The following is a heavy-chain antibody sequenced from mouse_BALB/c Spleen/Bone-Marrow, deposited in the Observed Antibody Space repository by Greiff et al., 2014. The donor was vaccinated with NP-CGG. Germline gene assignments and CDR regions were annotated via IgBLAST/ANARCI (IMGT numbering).Heavy chain of an antibody. CDR3: ARGNPLYAMDY. V-gene: IGHV1-7*01. J-gene: IGHJ4*01. CDR2: INPSTGYT. CDR1: GYTFTSYW. Sequence: QVQLKESGAELAKPGASVKMSCKAPGYTFTSYWMHWVKQRPGQGLEWIGYINPSTGYTDYNQKFNDKATLTADKSSSTAYMQLSSLTSKDSAVYYCARGNPLYAMDYWGQGTSVTVSS. D-gene: IGHD2-1*01.